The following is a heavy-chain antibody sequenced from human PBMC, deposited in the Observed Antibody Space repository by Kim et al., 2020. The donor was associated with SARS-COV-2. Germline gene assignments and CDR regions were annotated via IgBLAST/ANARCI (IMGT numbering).Heavy chain of an antibody. J-gene: IGHJ4*02. V-gene: IGHV4-39*01. Sequence: NPSLKSRVTISVDTSKNQFSLKLSSVTAADTAVYYCARHGYGGNFHFDYWGQGTLVTVSS. CDR3: ARHGYGGNFHFDY. D-gene: IGHD2-21*02.